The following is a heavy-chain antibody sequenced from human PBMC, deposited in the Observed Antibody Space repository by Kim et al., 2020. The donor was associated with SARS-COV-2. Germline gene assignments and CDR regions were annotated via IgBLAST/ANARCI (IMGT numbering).Heavy chain of an antibody. V-gene: IGHV3-23*01. J-gene: IGHJ3*02. CDR3: AKDRGKQWLVLGAFDI. D-gene: IGHD6-19*01. Sequence: SVKGRFTISRDNSKNTLYLQMNSLRAEDTAVYYCAKDRGKQWLVLGAFDIWGQGTMATVSS.